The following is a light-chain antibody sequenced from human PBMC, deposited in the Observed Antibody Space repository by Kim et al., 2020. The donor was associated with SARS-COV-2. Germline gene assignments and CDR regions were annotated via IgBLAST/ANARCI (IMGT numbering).Light chain of an antibody. CDR1: QGISSSY. J-gene: IGKJ2*01. CDR2: SAS. Sequence: AFVGDRVTITCRASQGISSSYLAWYQQKPGKAPKLLIYSASTLQSGVPSRFSGSGSGAEFSLTISSLQPEDSATYYCQQLNDYPYTFGQGTKLEI. CDR3: QQLNDYPYT. V-gene: IGKV1-9*01.